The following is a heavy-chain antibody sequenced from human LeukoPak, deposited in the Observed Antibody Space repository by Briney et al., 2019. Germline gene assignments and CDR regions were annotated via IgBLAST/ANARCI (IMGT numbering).Heavy chain of an antibody. D-gene: IGHD2/OR15-2a*01. J-gene: IGHJ4*02. CDR1: GFTFSSYA. CDR2: ISGSGGST. CDR3: AKDSLWSLYYCFYSDY. V-gene: IGHV3-23*01. Sequence: GGSLRLSCAASGFTFSSYAMSWVRQAPGKGLEWVSAISGSGGSTYYADSVKGRFTISRDNSKNTLYLQMNSLRAEDTAVYYCAKDSLWSLYYCFYSDYWGQGTLVTVSS.